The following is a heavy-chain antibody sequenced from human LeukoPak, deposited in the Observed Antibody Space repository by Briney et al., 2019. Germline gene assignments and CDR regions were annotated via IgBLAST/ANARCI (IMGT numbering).Heavy chain of an antibody. D-gene: IGHD5-24*01. CDR2: IRDDGSSE. J-gene: IGHJ3*02. V-gene: IGHV3-30*02. CDR3: AKDSGVGMATTFSILDI. Sequence: GGSLRLSCAASGFTSSSYGMHWVRQAPGKGLEWVAFIRDDGSSEYYADSVKGRFTISRDNSRNTLYLQMNSLRPEDTAVYYCAKDSGVGMATTFSILDIWGQGTMVTVSS. CDR1: GFTSSSYG.